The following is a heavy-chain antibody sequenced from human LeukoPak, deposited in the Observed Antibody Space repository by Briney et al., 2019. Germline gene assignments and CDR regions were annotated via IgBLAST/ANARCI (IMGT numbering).Heavy chain of an antibody. D-gene: IGHD3-10*01. Sequence: GGSLRLSCAASGLTFRNYGMNCVRQPTGKGLEWVSAISGSGDSTYHADSVRGRFTVSRDNSKNTLYLQMKSLRAEDTAVYYCAKVTGSGSYLADAFDIWGHGTVVTVSS. V-gene: IGHV3-23*01. CDR1: GLTFRNYG. CDR3: AKVTGSGSYLADAFDI. J-gene: IGHJ3*02. CDR2: ISGSGDST.